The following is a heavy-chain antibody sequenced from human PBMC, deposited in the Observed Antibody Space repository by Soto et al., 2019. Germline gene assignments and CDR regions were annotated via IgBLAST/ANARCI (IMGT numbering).Heavy chain of an antibody. Sequence: QVQLVQSGAEVKKPGSSVKVSCKASGGTFSSYAISWVRQAPGQGLEWMGGIIPIFGTANYAQKFQGRVTITADESMSTAYMERSSLRSEDTAVYYCARIVVLYYGDYEGYFDYWGQGTLVTVSS. D-gene: IGHD4-17*01. CDR1: GGTFSSYA. CDR3: ARIVVLYYGDYEGYFDY. V-gene: IGHV1-69*01. CDR2: IIPIFGTA. J-gene: IGHJ4*02.